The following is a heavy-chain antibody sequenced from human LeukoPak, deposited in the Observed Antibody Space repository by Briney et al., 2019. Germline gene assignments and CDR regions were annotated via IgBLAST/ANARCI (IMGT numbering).Heavy chain of an antibody. CDR1: GFTFSSYS. V-gene: IGHV3-21*01. J-gene: IGHJ6*04. CDR2: ISSSSSYI. CDR3: AREGSPYYGMDV. Sequence: PGGSLRLSCAASGFTFSSYSMNWVRQAPGKGLEWASSISSSSSYIYYADSVKGRFTISRDNAKNSLYLQMNSLRAEDTAVYYCAREGSPYYGMDVWGKGTTVTVSS. D-gene: IGHD3-10*01.